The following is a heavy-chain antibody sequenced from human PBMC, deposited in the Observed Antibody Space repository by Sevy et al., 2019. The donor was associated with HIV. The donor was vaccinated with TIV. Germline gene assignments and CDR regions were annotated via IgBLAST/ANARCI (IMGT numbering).Heavy chain of an antibody. J-gene: IGHJ4*02. CDR1: GFTFNNVW. CDR2: IKSKTDGTTT. CDR3: TIDPVHFL. D-gene: IGHD6-6*01. Sequence: GGSLRLSCAASGFTFNNVWMSWVRQGPGKGLEWLGRIKSKTDGTTTGYAAPVKGRFTISRKDSKNTLYLQMNGLRTEDTGVYYCTIDPVHFLWGQGTQVTVSS. V-gene: IGHV3-15*01.